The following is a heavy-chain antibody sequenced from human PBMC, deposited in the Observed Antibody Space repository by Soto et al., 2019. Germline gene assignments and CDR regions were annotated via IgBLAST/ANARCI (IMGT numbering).Heavy chain of an antibody. J-gene: IGHJ4*02. V-gene: IGHV5-10-1*01. D-gene: IGHD2-2*01. CDR3: ARPDCSSTSCPFDY. CDR1: GYSFTSYW. Sequence: LKISCKGSGYSFTSYWISWVRQMPGKGLEWMGRIDPSDSYTNYSPSFQGHVTISADKSISTAYLQWSSLKASDTAMYYCARPDCSSTSCPFDYWGQGTLVTVSS. CDR2: IDPSDSYT.